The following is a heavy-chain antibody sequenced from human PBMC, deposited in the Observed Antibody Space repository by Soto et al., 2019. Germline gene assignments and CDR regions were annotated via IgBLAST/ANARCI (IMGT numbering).Heavy chain of an antibody. V-gene: IGHV3-23*01. J-gene: IGHJ5*02. D-gene: IGHD2-15*01. CDR1: GFTFSSYA. Sequence: GESLRLSCAASGFTFSSYAMSWVRQAPGKGLEWVSAISGSGGSTYYADSVKGRFTISRDNSKNTLYLQMNSLRAEDTAVYYCAKTQLGYCSGGSCYSGWFDPWGQGTLVTVSS. CDR2: ISGSGGST. CDR3: AKTQLGYCSGGSCYSGWFDP.